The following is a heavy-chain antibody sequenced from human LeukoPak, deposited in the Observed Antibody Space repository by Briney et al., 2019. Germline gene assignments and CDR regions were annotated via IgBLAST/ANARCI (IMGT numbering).Heavy chain of an antibody. V-gene: IGHV5-51*01. CDR2: IYPGDSDT. CDR3: ARQSSLRYFDW. D-gene: IGHD3-9*01. CDR1: GSIFTSYW. Sequence: GASLQISCKGSGSIFTSYWIGWVRPLPGKGLEWMGIIYPGDSDTRYSPSFQGQVTISADKSISTAYLQWSSLKASDTAMYYCARQSSLRYFDWWGQGTLVTVSS. J-gene: IGHJ4*02.